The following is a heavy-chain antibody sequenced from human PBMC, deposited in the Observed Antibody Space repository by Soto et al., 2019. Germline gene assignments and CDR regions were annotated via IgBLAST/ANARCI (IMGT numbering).Heavy chain of an antibody. V-gene: IGHV4-30-4*01. CDR2: IYHTGST. J-gene: IGHJ4*02. D-gene: IGHD3-16*02. CDR3: VALTGGRGVIGVLDG. Sequence: PSETLSLTCNVSGDSISSGNYYWSWIRQPPGQGLEWVGHIYHTGSTYYNPSLKSRVSISMDKSENQFSLKLSSVTAADTAVYWCVALTGGRGVIGVLDGWSQGTLVTVSS. CDR1: GDSISSGNYY.